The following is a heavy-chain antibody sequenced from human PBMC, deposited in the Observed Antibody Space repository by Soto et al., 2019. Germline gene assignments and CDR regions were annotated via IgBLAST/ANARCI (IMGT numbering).Heavy chain of an antibody. CDR1: GFTFSSYA. J-gene: IGHJ4*02. CDR2: ISSNGGST. Sequence: GGSLRLSCAASGFTFSSYAMHWVRQAPGKGLEYVSAISSNGGSTYYANSVKGRFTISRDNSKNTLYLQMGSLRAEDRAVSYCACTVDYGDPVDYWGQGTLVTVSS. V-gene: IGHV3-64*01. D-gene: IGHD4-17*01. CDR3: ACTVDYGDPVDY.